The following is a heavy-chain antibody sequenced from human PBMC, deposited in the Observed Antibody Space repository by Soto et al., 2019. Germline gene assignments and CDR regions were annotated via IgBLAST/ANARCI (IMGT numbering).Heavy chain of an antibody. D-gene: IGHD3-10*01. Sequence: VPSGAEVKKPGASVKVSCKASGYTFTSYGISWVRQAPGQGLEWMGWISAYNGNTNYAQKLQGRVTMTTDTSTSTAYMELRSLRSDDTAVYYCARVYRITMVRGELSEYWGQGTLVTVSS. CDR1: GYTFTSYG. J-gene: IGHJ4*02. V-gene: IGHV1-18*01. CDR2: ISAYNGNT. CDR3: ARVYRITMVRGELSEY.